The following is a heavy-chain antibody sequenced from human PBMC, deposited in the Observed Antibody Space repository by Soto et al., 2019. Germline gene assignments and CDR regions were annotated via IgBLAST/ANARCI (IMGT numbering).Heavy chain of an antibody. J-gene: IGHJ6*02. D-gene: IGHD3-3*01. CDR1: GYTFTGYY. CDR3: ARGPPVAIFGVVTSYGMDV. V-gene: IGHV1-2*04. CDR2: INPNSGGT. Sequence: ASVKVSCKASGYTFTGYYMHWVRQAPGQGLEWMGWINPNSGGTNYAQKFQGWVTMTRDTSISTAYMELSRLRSDDTAVYYCARGPPVAIFGVVTSYGMDVWGQGTTVTVS.